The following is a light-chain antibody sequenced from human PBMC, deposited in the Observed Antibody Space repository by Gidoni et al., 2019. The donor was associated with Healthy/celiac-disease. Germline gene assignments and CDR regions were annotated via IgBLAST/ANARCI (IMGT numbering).Light chain of an antibody. J-gene: IGKJ4*01. CDR2: DAS. V-gene: IGKV3-11*01. CDR1: QSVSSY. CDR3: QQRSNWPPLT. Sequence: EILLTQSPATLSLSPGERATLSCRASQSVSSYLAWYQQNPGQAPRLLIYDASNRATGIPARFSGSGSGTDFTLTISSLEPEDFAVYYCQQRSNWPPLTFGGGTKVEIK.